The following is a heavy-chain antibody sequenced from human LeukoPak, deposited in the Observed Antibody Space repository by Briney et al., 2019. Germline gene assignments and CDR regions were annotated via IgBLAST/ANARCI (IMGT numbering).Heavy chain of an antibody. CDR1: GGSISSGGYY. CDR2: IYYSGST. D-gene: IGHD4-17*01. V-gene: IGHV4-31*03. Sequence: SETLSLTCTVSGGSISSGGYYWSWIRQHPGKGLEWIGYIYYSGSTYYNPSLKSRVTISVDTSKNQFSLKLSSVTAADTAVYYCARTGDYGDYFYFDYWGQGTLVTVSS. J-gene: IGHJ4*02. CDR3: ARTGDYGDYFYFDY.